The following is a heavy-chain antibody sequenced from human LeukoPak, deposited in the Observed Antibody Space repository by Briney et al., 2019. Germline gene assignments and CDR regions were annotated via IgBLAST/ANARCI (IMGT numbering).Heavy chain of an antibody. CDR2: ISGSGGST. CDR1: GFTFSSYA. Sequence: GGSLRLSCAASGFTFSSYAMSWVRQAPGKGLEWVSAISGSGGSTYYADSVKGRFTISRDNSKNTLYLQMNSLRAEDTAVYYCAKVGAGSGSYRFHDAFDIWGQGTMVTVSS. J-gene: IGHJ3*02. D-gene: IGHD3-10*01. V-gene: IGHV3-23*01. CDR3: AKVGAGSGSYRFHDAFDI.